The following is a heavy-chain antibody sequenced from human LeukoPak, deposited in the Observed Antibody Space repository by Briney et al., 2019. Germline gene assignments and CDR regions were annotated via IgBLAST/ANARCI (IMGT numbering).Heavy chain of an antibody. CDR3: AKVPGRGSSSWYFDY. V-gene: IGHV3-30*18. CDR1: GFTFSSYG. D-gene: IGHD6-13*01. CDR2: ISYDGSNK. Sequence: GGSLRLSCAASGFTFSSYGMHWVRQAPGKGLEWVAVISYDGSNKYYADSVKGRFTISRDNSKDTPYLQMNSLRAEDTAVYYCAKVPGRGSSSWYFDYWGQGTLVTVSS. J-gene: IGHJ4*02.